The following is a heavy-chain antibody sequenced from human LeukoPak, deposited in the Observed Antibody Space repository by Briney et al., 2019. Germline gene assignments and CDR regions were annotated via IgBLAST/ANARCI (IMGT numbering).Heavy chain of an antibody. CDR3: AREDTGVAFDI. CDR1: RFTFSSYE. Sequence: GSLRLSCAASRFTFSSYEMNWVRQAPGKGLEWVSYISGSGIKHYADSVKGRFTISRNNAKNSLYLQMNSLRVEDTAVYYCAREDTGVAFDIWGQGTTVTV. D-gene: IGHD2-8*01. CDR2: ISGSGIK. V-gene: IGHV3-48*03. J-gene: IGHJ3*02.